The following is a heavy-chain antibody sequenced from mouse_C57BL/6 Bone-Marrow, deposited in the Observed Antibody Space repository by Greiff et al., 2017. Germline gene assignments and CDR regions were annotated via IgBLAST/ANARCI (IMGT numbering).Heavy chain of an antibody. V-gene: IGHV6-3*01. CDR1: GFTFSNYW. J-gene: IGHJ3*01. CDR3: TGRGGNFN. CDR2: IRLKSDNYAT. D-gene: IGHD2-1*01. Sequence: EVKLLESGGGLVQPGGSMKLSCVASGFTFSNYWMNWVRQSPEKGLEWVAQIRLKSDNYATHYAESVKGRFTISRDDSKSSVYLQMNNLRAEDTGIYDCTGRGGNFNWGQGTLVTVSA.